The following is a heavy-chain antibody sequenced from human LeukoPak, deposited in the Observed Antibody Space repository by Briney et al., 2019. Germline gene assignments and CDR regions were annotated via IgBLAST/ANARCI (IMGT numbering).Heavy chain of an antibody. CDR1: GFTFSSYS. D-gene: IGHD5/OR15-5a*01. CDR3: ARWTTLYEIEEGMDV. V-gene: IGHV3-21*01. CDR2: ISSSSSYI. J-gene: IGHJ6*02. Sequence: PGGSLRLSCAASGFTFSSYSMNWVRQAPGKGLEWVSSISSSSSYIYYADSVKGRFTISRDNAKNSLYLQMNSLRAEDTAVYYCARWTTLYEIEEGMDVWGQGTTVTVSS.